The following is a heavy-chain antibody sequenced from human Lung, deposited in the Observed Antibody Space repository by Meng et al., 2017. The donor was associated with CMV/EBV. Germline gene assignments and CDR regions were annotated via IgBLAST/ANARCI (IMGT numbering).Heavy chain of an antibody. CDR3: ARDSSGYYYTDDY. J-gene: IGHJ4*02. Sequence: QVQFVQCGAEVKKPGASVKVSCKASGYTFTNLGINWVRQAPGQGLDWMGWSSGYKGNTNYAQKFQGRVTMTTNTSTSTAYMELGSLRSDDTAVYYCARDSSGYYYTDDYWGQGTLVTVSS. V-gene: IGHV1-18*01. CDR2: SSGYKGNT. D-gene: IGHD3-22*01. CDR1: GYTFTNLG.